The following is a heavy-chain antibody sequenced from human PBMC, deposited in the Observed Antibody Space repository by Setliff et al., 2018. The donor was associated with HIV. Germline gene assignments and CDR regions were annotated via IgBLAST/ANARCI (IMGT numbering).Heavy chain of an antibody. CDR3: ARQDIPTGYYLFDY. CDR1: GYTFRHYA. CDR2: ISAYNGNT. J-gene: IGHJ4*02. Sequence: ASVKVSCKASGYTFRHYAMTWVRQAPGQGLEWMGWISAYNGNTNYAQNFQGRVTMTRDTSISTAYMEVSRLRSDDTALYYCARQDIPTGYYLFDYWGQGTQVTVSS. V-gene: IGHV1-2*02. D-gene: IGHD3-9*01.